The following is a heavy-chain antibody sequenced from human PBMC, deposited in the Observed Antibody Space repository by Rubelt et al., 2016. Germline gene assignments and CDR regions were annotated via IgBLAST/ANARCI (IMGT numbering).Heavy chain of an antibody. Sequence: QVQLVQPGAEVKKPGSSVKVSCKASGGTFSSYAISWVRQAPGQGLEWMGWINPNSGGTNYAQKLQGRVTMTRDTSIRTAYMELSRMRSDDTAVYYCASSSGSYYSLDYWGQGTPVTVSS. V-gene: IGHV1-2*02. J-gene: IGHJ4*02. CDR1: GGTFSSYA. CDR2: INPNSGGT. CDR3: ASSSGSYYSLDY. D-gene: IGHD1-26*01.